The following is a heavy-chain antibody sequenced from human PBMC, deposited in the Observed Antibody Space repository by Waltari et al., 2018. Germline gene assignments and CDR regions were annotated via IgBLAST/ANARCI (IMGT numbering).Heavy chain of an antibody. V-gene: IGHV5-10-1*03. CDR1: GYSFTSYW. Sequence: EAQLVQSGAEVKKPGESLRISCKGSGYSFTSYWTSWGRQMPGKGLEWMGRIDPSDSYTNYSPSFQGHVTLSSPQSISTAYLQWSSLKASYTALYSSSLPPLSSSPFPPSPFDVWGQGTTVTVSS. J-gene: IGHJ6*02. CDR2: IDPSDSYT. CDR3: SLPPLSSSPFPPSPFDV.